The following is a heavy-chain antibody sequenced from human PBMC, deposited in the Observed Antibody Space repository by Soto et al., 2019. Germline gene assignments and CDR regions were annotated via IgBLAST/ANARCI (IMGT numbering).Heavy chain of an antibody. D-gene: IGHD2-15*01. V-gene: IGHV1-18*04. CDR3: GRAGVGVGLRPFSYYYGMDV. Sequence: QVQLVQSGAEVKKPGASVKVSCKASGYTFTSYGISWVRQAPGQGLEWMGWISAYNGNTNYAQKLQGRVTMTTDTSTSAACRKLRSQRSGVTTMYSSGRAGVGVGLRPFSYYYGMDVWGQGTTVTVSS. CDR2: ISAYNGNT. CDR1: GYTFTSYG. J-gene: IGHJ6*02.